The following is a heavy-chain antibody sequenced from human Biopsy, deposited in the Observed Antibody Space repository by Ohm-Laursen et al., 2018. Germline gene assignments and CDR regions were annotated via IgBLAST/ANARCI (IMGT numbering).Heavy chain of an antibody. J-gene: IGHJ4*02. V-gene: IGHV4-38-2*01. D-gene: IGHD6-19*01. CDR3: ARVGSGWAPFNK. CDR2: IFKDGNT. CDR1: GYSISSDYR. Sequence: GTLSLTCAVSGYSISSDYRWGWIRQAPGKTLEWLGNIFKDGNTHYNPSLRSRLIISIDTSKNQFSLMMTSVSGADTAVYFCARVGSGWAPFNKWGPGTLVTVSS.